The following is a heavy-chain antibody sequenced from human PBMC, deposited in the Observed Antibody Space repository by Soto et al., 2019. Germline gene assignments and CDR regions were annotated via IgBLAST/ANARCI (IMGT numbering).Heavy chain of an antibody. D-gene: IGHD4-17*01. J-gene: IGHJ5*02. V-gene: IGHV4-4*02. Sequence: QVQLQESGPGLVKPSGTLSLTCAVSGGSISSSNWWSWVRQPPGKGLEWIGEIYHSGSTNYNPSLKSRVTISVDKSKNQISLQLSSVTAADKAVYYWARDRHYGGKWMSWFDPWGQGTLVTVSS. CDR2: IYHSGST. CDR3: ARDRHYGGKWMSWFDP. CDR1: GGSISSSNW.